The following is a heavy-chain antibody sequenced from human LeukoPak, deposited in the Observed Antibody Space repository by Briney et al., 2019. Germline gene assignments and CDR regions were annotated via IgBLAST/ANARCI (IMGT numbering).Heavy chain of an antibody. Sequence: GGSLRLSCAASGFTFSSYAMSWVRQAPGKGLEWVSAISGSGGSTYYAASVKGRFTISRDNSKNTLYLQMNSLRAEDTAVYYCAKPLHGSWYPVPFDYWGQGTLVTVSS. V-gene: IGHV3-23*01. J-gene: IGHJ4*02. D-gene: IGHD6-13*01. CDR3: AKPLHGSWYPVPFDY. CDR2: ISGSGGST. CDR1: GFTFSSYA.